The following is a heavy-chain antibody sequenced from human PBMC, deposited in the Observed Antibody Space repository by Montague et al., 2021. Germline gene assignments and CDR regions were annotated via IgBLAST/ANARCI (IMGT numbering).Heavy chain of an antibody. V-gene: IGHV3-74*01. J-gene: IGHJ3*02. Sequence: SLRLSCAASGFSFSSYWMHWVRQAPGKGLLWVSRITLDGSSTTFADSVKGRFTTSRDNAKATRYLQMNSLRVEDTAVYYCARNLASAAPGAFDIWGQGTMVTVSS. D-gene: IGHD6-13*01. CDR1: GFSFSSYW. CDR3: ARNLASAAPGAFDI. CDR2: ITLDGSST.